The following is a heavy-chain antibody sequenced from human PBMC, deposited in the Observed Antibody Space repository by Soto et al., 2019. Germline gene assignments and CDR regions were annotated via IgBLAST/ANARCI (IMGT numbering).Heavy chain of an antibody. CDR1: GVTFSKFI. V-gene: IGHV1-69*01. D-gene: IGHD6-19*01. CDR2: IIPIFGTA. J-gene: IGHJ6*02. Sequence: QVQLEQSGGEVKKPGSSVKVSCKASGVTFSKFIMTWVRQAPGLGLEWVGGIIPIFGTANYAQKFQGRVTITADESTSTSYMAVKNLRSEDTAVYYCAKVRYSSPMGYYYGMDVWGQGTTVTVSS. CDR3: AKVRYSSPMGYYYGMDV.